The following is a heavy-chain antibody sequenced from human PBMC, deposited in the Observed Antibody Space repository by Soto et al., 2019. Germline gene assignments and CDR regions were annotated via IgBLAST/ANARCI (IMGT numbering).Heavy chain of an antibody. J-gene: IGHJ3*02. CDR1: GYSFTSYW. Sequence: GESLKISCQGSGYSFTSYWISWVRQMPGKGLEWMGRIDPSDSYTNYSPSFQGHVTISADKSISTAYLQWSSLKASDTAMYYCAIATGIDDSSGYYYVPYAFDIWGQGTMVTVSS. V-gene: IGHV5-10-1*01. D-gene: IGHD3-22*01. CDR3: AIATGIDDSSGYYYVPYAFDI. CDR2: IDPSDSYT.